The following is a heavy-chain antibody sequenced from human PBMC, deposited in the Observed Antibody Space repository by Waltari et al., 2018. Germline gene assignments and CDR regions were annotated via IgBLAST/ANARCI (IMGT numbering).Heavy chain of an antibody. CDR3: ATSRRGLLWFGELFVY. J-gene: IGHJ4*02. CDR2: ISAYNGNT. D-gene: IGHD3-10*01. V-gene: IGHV1-18*01. Sequence: QVQLVQSGAEVKKPGASVKVSCKASGYTFTSYGISWVRQAPGQGLEWMGWISAYNGNTNYAQKLQGRVTITADTSTDTAYMELSSLRSEDTAVYYCATSRRGLLWFGELFVYWGQGTLVTVSS. CDR1: GYTFTSYG.